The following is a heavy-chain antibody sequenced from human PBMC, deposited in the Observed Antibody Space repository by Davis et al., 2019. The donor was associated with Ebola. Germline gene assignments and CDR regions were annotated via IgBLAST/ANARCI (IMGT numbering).Heavy chain of an antibody. CDR1: GGSISSGGYY. CDR3: ARLRLGSSANFDY. CDR2: IYYSGST. V-gene: IGHV4-31*03. Sequence: MPSETLSLTCTVSGGSISSGGYYWSWIRQHPGKGLEWIGYIYYSGSTYYNPSLKSRVTISVDTSKNQFSLKLSSVTAADTAVYYCARLRLGSSANFDYWGQGTLVTVSS. D-gene: IGHD6-6*01. J-gene: IGHJ4*02.